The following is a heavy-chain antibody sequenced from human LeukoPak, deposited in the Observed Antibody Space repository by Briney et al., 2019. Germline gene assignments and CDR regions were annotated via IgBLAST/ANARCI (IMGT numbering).Heavy chain of an antibody. CDR1: GFTFSSYA. CDR2: ISYDGSNK. D-gene: IGHD1-26*01. V-gene: IGHV3-30-3*01. J-gene: IGHJ4*02. Sequence: GGSLRLSCAASGFTFSSYAIHWVRQAPGKGLEWVAVISYDGSNKYYADSVKGRFTISRDNSKNTLYLQMKSLRVEDTAVYYCARAGVGAIYYFDYWGQGTLVTVSS. CDR3: ARAGVGAIYYFDY.